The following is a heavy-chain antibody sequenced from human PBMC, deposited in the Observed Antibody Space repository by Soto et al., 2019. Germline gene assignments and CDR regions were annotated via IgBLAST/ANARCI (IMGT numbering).Heavy chain of an antibody. CDR1: GGSFSGYY. D-gene: IGHD3-10*01. Sequence: SETLSLTCAVYGGSFSGYYWSWIRQPPGKGLEWIGEINHSGSTNYNPSLKSRVTISVDTSKNQFSLKLSSVTAADTAVYYCARGVRKWFGELLPQPQVRYYYYYMDVWGKGTTVTVSS. J-gene: IGHJ6*03. V-gene: IGHV4-34*01. CDR2: INHSGST. CDR3: ARGVRKWFGELLPQPQVRYYYYYMDV.